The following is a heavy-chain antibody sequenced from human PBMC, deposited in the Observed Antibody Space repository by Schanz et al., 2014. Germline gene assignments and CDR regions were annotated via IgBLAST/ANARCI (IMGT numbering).Heavy chain of an antibody. V-gene: IGHV3-23*04. CDR1: GFTFSSYA. CDR3: AREQIMAAAGLVDY. Sequence: EVQLVESGGGLVQPGGSLRLSCGGSGFTFSSYAMSWVRQAPGKGLEWVSSISHSGGSKYYADSVKGRFTISRDNAKNSLYLQMNSLRAEDTAVYYCAREQIMAAAGLVDYWGHGTLVTVSS. J-gene: IGHJ4*01. D-gene: IGHD6-13*01. CDR2: ISHSGGSK.